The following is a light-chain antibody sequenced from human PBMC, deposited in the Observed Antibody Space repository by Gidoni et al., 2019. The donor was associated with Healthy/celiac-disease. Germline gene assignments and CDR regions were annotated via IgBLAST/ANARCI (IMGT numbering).Light chain of an antibody. J-gene: IGLJ2*01. CDR3: QAWDSSTDVL. V-gene: IGLV3-1*01. CDR1: KLGEKY. CDR2: EDS. Sequence: SYELTQPPSVSVSPGQTASITCSGDKLGEKYASWYQQKPGQSPVLVIYEDSKRPSGIPERFSGSNSGNTATLTISGTQAMDEADYYCQAWDSSTDVLFGGGTKLTVL.